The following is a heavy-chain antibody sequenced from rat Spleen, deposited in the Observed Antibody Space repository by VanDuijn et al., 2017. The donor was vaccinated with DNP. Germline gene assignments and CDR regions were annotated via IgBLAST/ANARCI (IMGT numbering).Heavy chain of an antibody. CDR2: ITSSGVST. V-gene: IGHV5-25*01. CDR3: ATHTFTPGITTPFAY. CDR1: GFTFSNYY. J-gene: IGHJ3*01. Sequence: EVQLVGSGGGLVQPGRSLKLSCAASGFTFSNYYMAWVRQAPGKGLEWVASITSSGVSTYYPDSVKGRFTISRDNAKSTLYLQMDSLRSEDTATYYCATHTFTPGITTPFAYWGQGTLVTVSS. D-gene: IGHD1-4*01.